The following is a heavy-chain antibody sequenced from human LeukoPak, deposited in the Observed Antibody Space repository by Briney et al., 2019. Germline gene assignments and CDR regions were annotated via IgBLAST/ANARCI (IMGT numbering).Heavy chain of an antibody. V-gene: IGHV1-69*05. Sequence: SVKVSCKASGGTFSSYAISWVRQAPGQGLEWTGGIIPIFGTANYAQKFQGRVTITTDESTSTAYMELNSLRSDDTAVYYCARDGRLTIFVRGIITEGSPPKNWGQGTLVTVSS. CDR1: GGTFSSYA. D-gene: IGHD3-10*01. CDR2: IIPIFGTA. CDR3: ARDGRLTIFVRGIITEGSPPKN. J-gene: IGHJ4*02.